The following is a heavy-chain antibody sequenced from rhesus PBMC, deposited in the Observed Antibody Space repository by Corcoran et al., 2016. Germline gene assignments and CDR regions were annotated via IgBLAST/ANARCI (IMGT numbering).Heavy chain of an antibody. J-gene: IGHJ4*01. CDR3: ARDVAAAGTGSPY. D-gene: IGHD6-25*01. V-gene: IGHV4-169*02. Sequence: QLQLQESGPGLVKPSETLSVTCAVSGGSISSSYWSWIRQAPGKGLEWIGFIYGSGSSTNYNPSLKSRVTLSVDTSKNPLSLKLSSVTTADTAVYYCARDVAAAGTGSPYWGQGVLVTVSS. CDR1: GGSISSSY. CDR2: IYGSGSST.